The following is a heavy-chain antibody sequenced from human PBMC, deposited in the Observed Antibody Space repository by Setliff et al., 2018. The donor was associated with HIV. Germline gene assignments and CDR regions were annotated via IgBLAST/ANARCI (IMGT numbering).Heavy chain of an antibody. J-gene: IGHJ6*02. CDR1: GYTFTGYY. CDR2: INPNNGGT. D-gene: IGHD3-10*01. Sequence: ASVKVSCKASGYTFTGYYMHWVRQAPGQGLEWMGWINPNNGGTNYAQKFQGRVTVTRDTPINTAYMVLSSLKSDDTAMYFCARVRRGKAIITTGGMDVWGQGTTVTVSS. V-gene: IGHV1-2*02. CDR3: ARVRRGKAIITTGGMDV.